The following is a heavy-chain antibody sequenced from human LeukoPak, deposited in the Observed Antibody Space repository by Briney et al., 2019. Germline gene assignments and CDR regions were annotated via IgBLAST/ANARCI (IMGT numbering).Heavy chain of an antibody. CDR3: AKYGNSGWVIDN. Sequence: SETLSLTCTVSGGSIGSNYWTWIRQPPGKGLEYIGYIYYTGGTNYNPSLKSRVAISVDTSKNQLSLKLTSVTAADTAVYFCAKYGNSGWVIDNWGQGTLVTVSS. D-gene: IGHD6-19*01. CDR2: IYYTGGT. V-gene: IGHV4-59*08. J-gene: IGHJ4*02. CDR1: GGSIGSNY.